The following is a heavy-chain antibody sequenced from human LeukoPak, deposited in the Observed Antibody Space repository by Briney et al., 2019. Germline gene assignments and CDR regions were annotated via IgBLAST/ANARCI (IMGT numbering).Heavy chain of an antibody. D-gene: IGHD5-12*01. J-gene: IGHJ6*03. Sequence: PSETLSLTCAVYGGSFSGYYWSWIRQPPGKGLEWIGEINHSGSTNYNPSLKSRVTISVDTSKNQFSLKLSSVTAADTAVYYCASANWHSGYEGYYYMDVWGKGTTVTVSS. CDR3: ASANWHSGYEGYYYMDV. V-gene: IGHV4-34*01. CDR2: INHSGST. CDR1: GGSFSGYY.